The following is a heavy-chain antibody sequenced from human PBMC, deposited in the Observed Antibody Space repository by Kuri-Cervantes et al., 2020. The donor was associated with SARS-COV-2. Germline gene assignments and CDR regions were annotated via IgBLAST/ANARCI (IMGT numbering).Heavy chain of an antibody. J-gene: IGHJ3*02. V-gene: IGHV3-48*01. Sequence: GESLKISCAASGFIFSSHSMNRVRQAPGKGLEWVSYISSSSSTIYYADSVKGRFTISRDNAKNSLYLQMNSLRAEDTAVYYCAKDMYYDSSGFYDAFDIWGQGTMVTVSS. D-gene: IGHD3-22*01. CDR2: ISSSSSTI. CDR3: AKDMYYDSSGFYDAFDI. CDR1: GFIFSSHS.